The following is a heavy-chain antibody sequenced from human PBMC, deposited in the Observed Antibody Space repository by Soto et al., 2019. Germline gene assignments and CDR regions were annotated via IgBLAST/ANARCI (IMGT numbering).Heavy chain of an antibody. CDR3: ARHEQFSDSYYGMEV. CDR1: GYSFTTYW. CDR2: INPADSDT. J-gene: IGHJ6*02. Sequence: GESLKISCKGSGYSFTTYWIGWVRQKPGKGLEWMGIINPADSDTRYSPSFQGHVTISADRSISTAYLQLSSLKASDTALYYCARHEQFSDSYYGMEVWGQWTTVTVSS. D-gene: IGHD3-3*01. V-gene: IGHV5-51*01.